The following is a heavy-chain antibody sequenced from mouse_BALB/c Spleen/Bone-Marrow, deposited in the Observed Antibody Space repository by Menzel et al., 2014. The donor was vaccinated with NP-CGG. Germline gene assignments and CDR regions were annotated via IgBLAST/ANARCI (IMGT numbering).Heavy chain of an antibody. CDR1: GFSLTSYG. D-gene: IGHD1-3*01. Sequence: QMQLVESGPGLVQPSQSLSISCTVSGFSLTSYGVHWVRQSPGKGLEWLGVIWSGGSTDYNAAFISRLSISKDNSKSQVFFKMNSLQADDTAIYYCARTTLYKGYFDYWGQGTTLTVSS. CDR3: ARTTLYKGYFDY. J-gene: IGHJ2*01. CDR2: IWSGGST. V-gene: IGHV2-4-1*01.